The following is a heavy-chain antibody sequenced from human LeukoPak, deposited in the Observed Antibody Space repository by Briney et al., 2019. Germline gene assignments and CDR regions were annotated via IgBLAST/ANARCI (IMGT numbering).Heavy chain of an antibody. J-gene: IGHJ5*02. V-gene: IGHV1-2*02. CDR3: ARRGYSSSFGLFDP. CDR1: GYTFTGYY. D-gene: IGHD6-6*01. CDR2: FNPNSGGT. Sequence: ASVKVSCKASGYTFTGYYMHWVRQAPGQGLEWMGWFNPNSGGTNYAQKFQGRVTMTRDTSISTAYMELSRLRSDDTAVYYCARRGYSSSFGLFDPWGQGTLVTVSS.